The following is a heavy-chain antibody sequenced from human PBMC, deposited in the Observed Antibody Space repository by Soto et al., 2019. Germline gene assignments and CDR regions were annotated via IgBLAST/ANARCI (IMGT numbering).Heavy chain of an antibody. CDR2: MNPNSGNT. V-gene: IGHV1-8*01. CDR1: GYTFTSYD. J-gene: IGHJ3*02. Sequence: QVQLVQSGAEVKKPGASVKVSCKASGYTFTSYDINWVRQATGQGLEWMGWMNPNSGNTGYAQKLQGRVTMTRNTSARTGFMELSSLIYEDTAVYYCAGERGAVDIWGQGTMVTVTS. CDR3: AGERGAVDI.